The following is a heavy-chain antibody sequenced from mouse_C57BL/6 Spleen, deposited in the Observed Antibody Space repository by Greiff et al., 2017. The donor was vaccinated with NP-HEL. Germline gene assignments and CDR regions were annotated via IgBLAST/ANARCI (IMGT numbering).Heavy chain of an antibody. J-gene: IGHJ1*03. CDR1: GYTFTDYN. CDR2: INPNNGGT. Sequence: VQLKESGPELVKPGASVKIPCKASGYTFTDYNMDWVKQSHGKSLEWIGDINPNNGGTIYNQKFKGKATLTVDKSSSTAYMELRSLTSEDTAVYYCAREDHWYFDVWGTGTTVTVSS. CDR3: AREDHWYFDV. V-gene: IGHV1-18*01.